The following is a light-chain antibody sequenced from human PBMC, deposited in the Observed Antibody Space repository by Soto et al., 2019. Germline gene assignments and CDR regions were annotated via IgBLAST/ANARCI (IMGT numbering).Light chain of an antibody. CDR1: QSISSW. V-gene: IGKV1-5*01. CDR2: DAS. J-gene: IGKJ4*01. Sequence: DIQMTQSPSTLSASVGDRVTITCRASQSISSWLAWYQQKPGKAPKLLIYDASSLESGVTSRFSGSGSGTEFTLTISSMQPDDFATDYCQQYNSYSLTFGGGTKVEIK. CDR3: QQYNSYSLT.